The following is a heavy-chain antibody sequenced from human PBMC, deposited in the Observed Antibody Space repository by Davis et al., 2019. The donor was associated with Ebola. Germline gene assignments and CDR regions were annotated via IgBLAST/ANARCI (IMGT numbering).Heavy chain of an antibody. J-gene: IGHJ4*02. CDR2: IRNDGNNK. CDR3: AKDSSTWGFDY. CDR1: GFTFRSYA. Sequence: GESLKISCAVSGFTFRSYAMHWVRQAPGKGLEWVTYIRNDGNNKYYADSVKGRFTISRDNSKNTLYLQMDSLRAEDMAVYYCAKDSSTWGFDYWGQGSLVIVSS. D-gene: IGHD6-13*01. V-gene: IGHV3-30*02.